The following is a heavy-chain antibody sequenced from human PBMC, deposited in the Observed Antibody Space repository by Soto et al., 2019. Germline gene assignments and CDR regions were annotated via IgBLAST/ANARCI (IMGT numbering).Heavy chain of an antibody. CDR1: WFTFSNSA. CDR3: AKVDAYSYRTDN. J-gene: IGHJ4*02. Sequence: XGCLRLXCSASWFTFSNSAMTWVRQALGKGPEWVSSIGRTNNTHYADSVKGRFAISRDNSQNTLYLQMNSLTAEDTAVYFCAKVDAYSYRTDNWGQGTLVTVSS. CDR2: IGRTNNT. V-gene: IGHV3-23*01. D-gene: IGHD4-4*01.